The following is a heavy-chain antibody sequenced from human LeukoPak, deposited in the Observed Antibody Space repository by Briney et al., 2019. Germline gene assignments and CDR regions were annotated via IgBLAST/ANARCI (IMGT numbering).Heavy chain of an antibody. J-gene: IGHJ3*02. D-gene: IGHD2-2*02. V-gene: IGHV3-11*04. CDR2: ISSSGYTI. Sequence: GGSLRLSCAASGFTFSDYYMSWIRQAPGKGLEWLSYISSSGYTIHYADSVKGRFTISRDNANNSLYLQMNSLRAEDTAVYYCARYCSSTSCYTPSDVYDIWGQGTMVTVSS. CDR3: ARYCSSTSCYTPSDVYDI. CDR1: GFTFSDYY.